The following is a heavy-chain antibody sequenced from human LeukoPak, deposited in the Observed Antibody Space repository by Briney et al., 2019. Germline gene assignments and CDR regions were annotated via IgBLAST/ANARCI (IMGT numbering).Heavy chain of an antibody. Sequence: PGGSLRLSCAASGFTFSSYAMRWVRQAPGKGLEWVSSISGSGGSTYYADSVKGRFTISRDNSKNTLYLQMNSLRAEDTAVYYCAKDHRGYSGSLDDGMDVWGQGTTVTVSS. J-gene: IGHJ6*02. CDR2: ISGSGGST. CDR3: AKDHRGYSGSLDDGMDV. D-gene: IGHD1-26*01. V-gene: IGHV3-23*01. CDR1: GFTFSSYA.